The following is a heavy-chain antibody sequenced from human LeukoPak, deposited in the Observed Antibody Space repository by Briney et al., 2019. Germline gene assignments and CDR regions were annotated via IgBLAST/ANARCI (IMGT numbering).Heavy chain of an antibody. Sequence: GGSLRLACAASGFSLSTYGMHWVRQAPGKGLEWVAVIWYDGSSKDYADSVKGRFAISRDNSKNTLFLQMNSLRAEDTAVYYCARENPTCSSTNCYFDYWGQGTLVTVSS. J-gene: IGHJ4*02. CDR2: IWYDGSSK. CDR3: ARENPTCSSTNCYFDY. D-gene: IGHD2-2*01. CDR1: GFSLSTYG. V-gene: IGHV3-33*01.